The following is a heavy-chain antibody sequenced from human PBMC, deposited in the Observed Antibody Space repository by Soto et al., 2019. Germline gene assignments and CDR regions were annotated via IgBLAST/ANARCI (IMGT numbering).Heavy chain of an antibody. D-gene: IGHD3-9*01. V-gene: IGHV3-23*01. Sequence: PVGSLRLSCAASGFTFSSYAMSWVRQAPGKGLEWVSAISGSGGSTYYADSVKGRFTISRDNSKNTLYLQMNSLRAEDTAVYYCAKDQEHYDILTGYSNRGFDYWGQGTLVTVSS. CDR3: AKDQEHYDILTGYSNRGFDY. J-gene: IGHJ4*02. CDR1: GFTFSSYA. CDR2: ISGSGGST.